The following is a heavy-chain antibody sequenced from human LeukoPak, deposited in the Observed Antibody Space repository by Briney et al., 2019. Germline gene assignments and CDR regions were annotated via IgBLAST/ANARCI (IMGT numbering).Heavy chain of an antibody. V-gene: IGHV1-24*01. Sequence: ASVKVSCKVSGYTLTELSMHWVRQAPGKGLEWMGGIDPDDGETIYALKFQGRVTMTEDTSTDTAYMELSGLRSDDTAVYYCAAVSGSYTLLDCWGQGTPVTVSS. CDR1: GYTLTELS. CDR3: AAVSGSYTLLDC. D-gene: IGHD1-26*01. CDR2: IDPDDGET. J-gene: IGHJ4*02.